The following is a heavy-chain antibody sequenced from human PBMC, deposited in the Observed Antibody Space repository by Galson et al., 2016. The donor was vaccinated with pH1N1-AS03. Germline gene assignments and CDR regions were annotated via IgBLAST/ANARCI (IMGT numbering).Heavy chain of an antibody. J-gene: IGHJ6*02. V-gene: IGHV3-21*01. CDR2: ISFSRTYI. Sequence: SLRLSCAASGFTFSSHSMNWVRQAPGKGLEWVSAISFSRTYIYYADSVQGRFTISRDAAKNSLPLQMSSLRVEDTAVYYCARVPSTAAGHSLDVWGQGTTVTVSS. CDR3: ARVPSTAAGHSLDV. CDR1: GFTFSSHS. D-gene: IGHD6-13*01.